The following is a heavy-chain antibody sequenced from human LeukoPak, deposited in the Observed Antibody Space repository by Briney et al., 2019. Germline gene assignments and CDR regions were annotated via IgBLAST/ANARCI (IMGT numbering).Heavy chain of an antibody. J-gene: IGHJ4*02. CDR3: AREAQLPYFDY. D-gene: IGHD2-2*01. CDR1: GGTFSSYT. Sequence: SVKVSFKASGGTFSSYTISWVRQAPGQGREWMGRIIPILGIANYAQKFQGRVTITADKSTSTAYMELSSLRSEDAAVYYCAREAQLPYFDYGGQGTLVTVSS. CDR2: IIPILGIA. V-gene: IGHV1-69*04.